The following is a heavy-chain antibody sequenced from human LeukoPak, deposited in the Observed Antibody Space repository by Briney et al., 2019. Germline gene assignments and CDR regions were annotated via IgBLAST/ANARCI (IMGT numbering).Heavy chain of an antibody. J-gene: IGHJ6*03. CDR1: GFTFSSYS. D-gene: IGHD2-15*01. CDR3: ARDQSEYCSGGSCYPYYYYYYMDV. V-gene: IGHV3-21*01. Sequence: GGSLRLSCAASGFTFSSYSMNWVGQAPGKGLEWVSSISSSSSYIYYADSVKGRFTISRDNAKNSLYLQMNSLRAEDTAVYYCARDQSEYCSGGSCYPYYYYYYMDVWGKGTTVTVSS. CDR2: ISSSSSYI.